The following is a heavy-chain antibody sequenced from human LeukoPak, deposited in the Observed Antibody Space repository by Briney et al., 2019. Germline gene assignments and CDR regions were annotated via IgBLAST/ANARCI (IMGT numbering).Heavy chain of an antibody. J-gene: IGHJ4*02. CDR2: IYHSGST. CDR1: GGSISSGGYS. D-gene: IGHD3-22*01. V-gene: IGHV4-30-2*01. CDR3: ARGEDGYDFDY. Sequence: SQTLSLTCAVSGGSISSGGYSWSWIRQPPGKGLEWLGYIYHSGSTYYNPSLKSRVTISVDRSKNQFSLKLSSVTAADTAVYYCARGEDGYDFDYWGQGTLVTVSS.